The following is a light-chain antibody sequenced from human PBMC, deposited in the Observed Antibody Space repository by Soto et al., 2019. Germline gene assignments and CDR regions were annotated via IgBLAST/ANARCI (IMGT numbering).Light chain of an antibody. J-gene: IGLJ3*02. CDR1: SGHSHYI. CDR3: ETWDSSLGV. V-gene: IGLV4-60*02. Sequence: QPVLTQSSSASASLGSSVKLTCTLSSGHSHYIIAWHQQQPGKAPRYLMKLEGGGKYSKGSGAPDRFSGSSSGADRYLTISPLQFEDEADYYCETWDSSLGVFGGGTKLTVL. CDR2: LEGGGKY.